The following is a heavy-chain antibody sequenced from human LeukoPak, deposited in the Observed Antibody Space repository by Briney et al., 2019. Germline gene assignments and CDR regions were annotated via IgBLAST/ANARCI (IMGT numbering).Heavy chain of an antibody. CDR2: ISYDGSNK. CDR1: GFTFSNYA. V-gene: IGHV3-30-3*01. Sequence: GRSLRLSCAASGFTFSNYAMHWVRQAPGKGLEWVAVISYDGSNKYYADSVKGRFTISRDNSKNTLYLQMNSLRAEDTAVYYCARGGTYSHLHFDYWGQGTPVTVSS. CDR3: ARGGTYSHLHFDY. J-gene: IGHJ4*02. D-gene: IGHD1-26*01.